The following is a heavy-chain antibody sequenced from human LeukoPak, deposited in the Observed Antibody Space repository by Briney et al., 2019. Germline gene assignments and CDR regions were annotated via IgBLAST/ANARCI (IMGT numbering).Heavy chain of an antibody. Sequence: PSETLSLTCSVSAGSINYHYWNWIRQPPGKGLEWIGSIYYSGSTHYNPSLKSRVTISVDTSKNQFSLKLSSVTAADTAVYYCAREGSRSLLYNWFDPWGQGTLVTVSS. J-gene: IGHJ5*02. V-gene: IGHV4-59*11. CDR2: IYYSGST. CDR3: AREGSRSLLYNWFDP. CDR1: AGSINYHY.